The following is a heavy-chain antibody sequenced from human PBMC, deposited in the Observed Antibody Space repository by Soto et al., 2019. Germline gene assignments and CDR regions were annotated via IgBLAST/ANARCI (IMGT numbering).Heavy chain of an antibody. D-gene: IGHD5-12*01. CDR2: IQYSGDT. CDR1: GGSVFSGAYY. V-gene: IGHV4-61*08. CDR3: ARHDYADRTFDL. J-gene: IGHJ3*01. Sequence: SETLSLTCIVSGGSVFSGAYYFICIRQPPGSALEWIGYIQYSGDTNYNSSLKSRVTISVDRSRNRFSLKLTSVTAADTAFYYCARHDYADRTFDLWGQGTKVTVSS.